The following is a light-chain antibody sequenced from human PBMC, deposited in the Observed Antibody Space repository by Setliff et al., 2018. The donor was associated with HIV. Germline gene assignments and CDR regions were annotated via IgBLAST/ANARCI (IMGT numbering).Light chain of an antibody. V-gene: IGLV2-14*01. J-gene: IGLJ1*01. CDR3: SSYTSSSLYA. CDR2: EVS. CDR1: SSDVGSYNH. Sequence: QSVLTQPASVSGSPGQSITISCTGTSSDVGSYNHVSWYQQHPGKAPKLMIYEVSNRPSGFSNRFSGSKSGNTASLTISGLQAEDEADYYCSSYTSSSLYAFGTGTKVTVL.